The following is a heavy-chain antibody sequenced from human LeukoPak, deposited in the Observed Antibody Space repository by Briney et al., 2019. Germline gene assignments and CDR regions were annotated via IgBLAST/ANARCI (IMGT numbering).Heavy chain of an antibody. CDR2: INPSGGST. V-gene: IGHV1-46*01. CDR1: GYTFTNYY. CDR3: ARDQEAFDY. J-gene: IGHJ4*02. Sequence: ASVKVSCKASGYTFTNYYMHWVRQAPGQGLEWMGMINPSGGSTTYAQKFQGRVTVTRDTSTSTVHMELSGLRSEDTAVYYCARDQEAFDYWGQGTLVTVSS.